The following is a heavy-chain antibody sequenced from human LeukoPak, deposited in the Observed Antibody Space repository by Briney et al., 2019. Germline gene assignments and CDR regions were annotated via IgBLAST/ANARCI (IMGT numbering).Heavy chain of an antibody. D-gene: IGHD1-26*01. V-gene: IGHV4-59*11. J-gene: IGHJ4*02. CDR3: AREDSRSYHPFDY. Sequence: SETLSLTCTVSGGSISSHYWSWIRQPPGKGLEWIGYIYYSGSTNYNPSLKSRVTISVDTSKNQFSLKLSSVTAADTAVYYCAREDSRSYHPFDYWGRGTLVTVSS. CDR2: IYYSGST. CDR1: GGSISSHY.